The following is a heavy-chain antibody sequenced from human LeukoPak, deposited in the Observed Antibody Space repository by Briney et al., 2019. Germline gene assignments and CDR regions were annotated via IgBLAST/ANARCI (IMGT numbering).Heavy chain of an antibody. J-gene: IGHJ6*02. D-gene: IGHD5-24*01. CDR3: ARVESDYYYGMDV. V-gene: IGHV3-74*01. CDR1: GFTFSSYW. CDR2: INSDGSST. Sequence: PGGSLRLSCAASGFTFSSYWMHWVRQAPGKGLVWVSRINSDGSSTSYADSVKGQFTISRDNAKNTLYLQMNSLRAEDTAVYYCARVESDYYYGMDVWGQGTTVTVSS.